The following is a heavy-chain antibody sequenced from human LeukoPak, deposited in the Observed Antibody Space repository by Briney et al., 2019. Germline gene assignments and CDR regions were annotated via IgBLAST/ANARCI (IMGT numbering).Heavy chain of an antibody. CDR2: ISYDGTNK. CDR3: ARNSVGGSFFDY. J-gene: IGHJ4*02. D-gene: IGHD3-16*01. V-gene: IGHV3-30-3*01. CDR1: GVTFSSYD. Sequence: PGGSLRLSCAASGVTFSSYDMHWVRQAPGKGLEWVAVISYDGTNKDYADSVKGRLTISRDNSKNTLYLQMNSLRPEDTAVYYCARNSVGGSFFDYWGQGSLVSVSS.